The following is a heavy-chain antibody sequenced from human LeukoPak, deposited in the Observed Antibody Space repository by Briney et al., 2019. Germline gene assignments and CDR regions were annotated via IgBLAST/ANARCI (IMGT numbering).Heavy chain of an antibody. CDR1: GRSFSGYY. V-gene: IGHV4-34*01. J-gene: IGHJ5*02. CDR2: INHSGST. CDR3: ARGRGYYDFWSGLNWFDP. Sequence: SETLSLTCAVHGRSFSGYYWSWIRQPPGKGLEWIGEINHSGSTIYNPSLKSRVTISVDTSKNQFSLKLSSVTAADTAVYYCARGRGYYDFWSGLNWFDPWGQGTLVTVSS. D-gene: IGHD3-3*01.